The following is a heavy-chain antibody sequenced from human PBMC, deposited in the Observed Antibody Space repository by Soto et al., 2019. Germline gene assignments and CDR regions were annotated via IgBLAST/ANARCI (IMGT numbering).Heavy chain of an antibody. CDR2: ISAYNGNT. J-gene: IGHJ4*02. V-gene: IGHV1-18*01. Sequence: QVQLVQSGAEVKKPGASVKVSCKASGYTFTSYGISWVRQAPGQGLEWMGWISAYNGNTKYAQKLQGRVTXXXXXSTSTADXXLRXXRSDDTAVYYCAREPNYFDYWGQGTLVTVSS. CDR1: GYTFTSYG. CDR3: AREPNYFDY.